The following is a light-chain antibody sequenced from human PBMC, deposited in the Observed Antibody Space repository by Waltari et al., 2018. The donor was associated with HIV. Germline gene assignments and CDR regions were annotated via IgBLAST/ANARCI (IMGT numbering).Light chain of an antibody. CDR2: GNT. CDR3: QSYDNALSGSL. Sequence: QSVLTQPPSVSGAPGQRVTISCTGTTSTIGTGYDFHCYQQLPGKAPKLLVFGNTNRPSGVPDRFSGSKSGTSASLAITGLQAGDEGDYYCQSYDNALSGSLFGGGTKVTVL. V-gene: IGLV1-40*01. CDR1: TSTIGTGYD. J-gene: IGLJ2*01.